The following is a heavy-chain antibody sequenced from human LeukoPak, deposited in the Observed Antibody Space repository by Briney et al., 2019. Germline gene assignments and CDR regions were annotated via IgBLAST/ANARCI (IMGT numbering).Heavy chain of an antibody. Sequence: PGGSLRLSCAASGLTFDDYTMTWVRQAPGKGLEWVSLISWDGSRTYYVDSVKGRFTISRDNSKNFLYLQMHSLRSEDTALYYCAKGSPFSGASDSWGQGTLVTVSS. CDR2: ISWDGSRT. CDR3: AKGSPFSGASDS. D-gene: IGHD3-10*01. CDR1: GLTFDDYT. V-gene: IGHV3-43*01. J-gene: IGHJ4*02.